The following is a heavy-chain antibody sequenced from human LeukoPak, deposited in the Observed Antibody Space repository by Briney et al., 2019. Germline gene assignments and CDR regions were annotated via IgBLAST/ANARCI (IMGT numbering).Heavy chain of an antibody. Sequence: SVKVSCKASGGTFSSYAISWVRQAPGQGLEWMGGIIPIFGTANYAQKFQGRVTITADESTSTAYMELSSLRSEDTAEYYCATGAYCGGDCYNFDYWGQGTLVTVSS. CDR3: ATGAYCGGDCYNFDY. CDR2: IIPIFGTA. CDR1: GGTFSSYA. V-gene: IGHV1-69*13. J-gene: IGHJ4*02. D-gene: IGHD2-21*02.